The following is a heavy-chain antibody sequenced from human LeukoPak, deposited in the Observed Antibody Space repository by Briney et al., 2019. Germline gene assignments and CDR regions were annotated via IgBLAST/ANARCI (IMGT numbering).Heavy chain of an antibody. CDR3: ARDTSAGAFDY. CDR2: IYYSGST. Sequence: SETLSLTCTVSGGSLSSYYWSWIRQPPGKGLEWIGYIYYSGSTNYNPSLKSRVTISVDTSKNQFSLKLSSVTAADTAVYYCARDTSAGAFDYWGQGTLVTVSS. V-gene: IGHV4-59*01. J-gene: IGHJ4*02. D-gene: IGHD6-25*01. CDR1: GGSLSSYY.